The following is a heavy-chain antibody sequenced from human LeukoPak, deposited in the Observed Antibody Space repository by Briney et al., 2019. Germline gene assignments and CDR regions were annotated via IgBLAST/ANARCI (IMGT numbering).Heavy chain of an antibody. V-gene: IGHV3-30-3*01. CDR1: GFTFSSYA. D-gene: IGHD5-24*01. CDR2: ISYDGSNK. Sequence: GGPLRLSCAASGFTFSSYATSWVRQAPGKGLEWVAVISYDGSNKYHADSVKGRFTISRDNSKNTLYLQMNSLRLEDTAVYYCARDKYGYNTPIDYWGQGTLVTVSS. CDR3: ARDKYGYNTPIDY. J-gene: IGHJ4*02.